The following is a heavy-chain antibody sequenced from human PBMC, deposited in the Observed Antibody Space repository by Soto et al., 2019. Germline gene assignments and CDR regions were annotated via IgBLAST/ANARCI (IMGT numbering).Heavy chain of an antibody. CDR2: INHSGST. Sequence: ETLSHTCRVCGGSFSGYYWNWIRQPPGKGLEWIGEINHSGSTNYNPSLKSRVTISVDTSKNQFSLRLSSVTAADTAVFYCARGQRSIVRADLDYWGQGTLVTVSS. CDR1: GGSFSGYY. V-gene: IGHV4-34*01. J-gene: IGHJ4*02. D-gene: IGHD3-10*01. CDR3: ARGQRSIVRADLDY.